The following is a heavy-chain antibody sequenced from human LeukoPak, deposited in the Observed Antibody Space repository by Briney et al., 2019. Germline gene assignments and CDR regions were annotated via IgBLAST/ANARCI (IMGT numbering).Heavy chain of an antibody. CDR3: ARVQGGGYRTADY. CDR2: ILENGSNQ. J-gene: IGHJ4*02. CDR1: GFTFSNYI. V-gene: IGHV3-30*04. Sequence: GGSLRLSCAASGFTFSNYIMHWVRQAPGKGLDWVAVILENGSNQYYADSVKGRFTISRDNSKNTLFLQMNSLRGEDTAMYYCARVQGGGYRTADYWGQGTLVTVSS. D-gene: IGHD6-19*01.